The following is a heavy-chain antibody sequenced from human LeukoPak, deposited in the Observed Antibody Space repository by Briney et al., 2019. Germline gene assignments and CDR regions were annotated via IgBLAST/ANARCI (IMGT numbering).Heavy chain of an antibody. V-gene: IGHV4-39*01. CDR2: IYYTGGA. CDR3: ARRCVSLSCFLY. CDR1: GGSISSSSVY. D-gene: IGHD2-2*01. J-gene: IGHJ4*02. Sequence: PSETLSLTCSVSGGSISSSSVYWGWIRQPPGKVLEWIGTIYYTGGAYYNPSLKSRVTMSVDTSKNQFSLKLSSVTAADTAVYFCARRCVSLSCFLYWGQGTLVTVSS.